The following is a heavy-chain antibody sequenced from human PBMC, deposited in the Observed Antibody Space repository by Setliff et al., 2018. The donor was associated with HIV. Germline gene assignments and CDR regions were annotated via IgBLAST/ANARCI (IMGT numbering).Heavy chain of an antibody. CDR2: FDPEDAET. CDR3: ATEMMYAQGSFDY. CDR1: GYTLTELS. D-gene: IGHD2-8*01. J-gene: IGHJ4*02. Sequence: ASVKVSCKVSGYTLTELSMHWVRQAPGKGLEWMGGFDPEDAETIYAQRFQGRVTMTEDTSTDTAYMELSSLSSEDTAVYYCATEMMYAQGSFDYWGQGTQVTVSS. V-gene: IGHV1-24*01.